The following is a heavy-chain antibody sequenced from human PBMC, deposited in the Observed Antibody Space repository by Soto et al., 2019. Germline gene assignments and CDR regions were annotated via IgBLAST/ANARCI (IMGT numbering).Heavy chain of an antibody. CDR2: IYYSGST. V-gene: IGHV4-59*01. CDR3: ARVDGGYCSGGSCHRYGMDV. CDR1: GGSISSYY. Sequence: SETLSLTCTVSGGSISSYYWSWIRQPPGKGLEWIGYIYYSGSTNYNPSLKSRVTISVDTSKNQFSLKLSSVTAADTAVYYCARVDGGYCSGGSCHRYGMDVWGQGTTVTVSS. J-gene: IGHJ6*02. D-gene: IGHD2-15*01.